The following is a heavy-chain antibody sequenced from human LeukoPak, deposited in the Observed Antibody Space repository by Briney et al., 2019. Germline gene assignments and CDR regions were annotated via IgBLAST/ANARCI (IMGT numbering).Heavy chain of an antibody. V-gene: IGHV3-48*02. CDR2: ISSSSSTI. J-gene: IGHJ4*02. CDR3: AREPRDSYGLPRHY. Sequence: GGSLRLPCAACRFTFNRYSVLWARQAPGEGLEWFLYISSSSSTIYYAHTVKGRFTISRHNAQNSRYLQMNSLRDEDTAGYYCAREPRDSYGLPRHYWGQGTLVTVSS. CDR1: RFTFNRYS. D-gene: IGHD5-18*01.